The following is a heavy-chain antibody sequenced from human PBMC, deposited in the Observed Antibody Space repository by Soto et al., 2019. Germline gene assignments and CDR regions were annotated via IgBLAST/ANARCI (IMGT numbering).Heavy chain of an antibody. CDR1: GYTLTELS. CDR2: FDPEDGET. V-gene: IGHV1-24*01. CDR3: ETTYYYDSSGYRVFDY. J-gene: IGHJ4*02. Sequence: GASVKVSCKVSGYTLTELSMHWVRQAPGKGLEWMGGFDPEDGETIYTQKFQGRVTMTEDTSTDTAYMELSSLRSEDTAVYYCETTYYYDSSGYRVFDYWGQGTLVPVSS. D-gene: IGHD3-22*01.